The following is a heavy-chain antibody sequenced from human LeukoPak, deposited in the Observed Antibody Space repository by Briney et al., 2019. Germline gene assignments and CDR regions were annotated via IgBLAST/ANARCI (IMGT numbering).Heavy chain of an antibody. Sequence: ASVKVSCKASGYTFTSYGISWVRQAPGQGLEWMGIINPSGGGTNYAQRFQGRVTMTRDTSTSTVYMELSSLRSEDTAVYFCARASQRYFDFDYWGQGPLVTVSS. CDR2: INPSGGGT. CDR1: GYTFTSYG. D-gene: IGHD3-9*01. V-gene: IGHV1-46*01. J-gene: IGHJ4*02. CDR3: ARASQRYFDFDY.